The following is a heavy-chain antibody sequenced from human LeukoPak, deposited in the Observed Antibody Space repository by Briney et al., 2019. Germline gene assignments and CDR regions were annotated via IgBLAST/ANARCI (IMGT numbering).Heavy chain of an antibody. CDR2: ISPSGGST. V-gene: IGHV1-46*01. D-gene: IGHD3-22*01. J-gene: IGHJ4*02. Sequence: ASVKVPCKAFGYTFTSNYMHWVRQAPGQGPEWMGVISPSGGSTTYAQKFQGRVTLTRDMSTSADYLELSSLRSEDTAVYYCARATYYYDSSGYYHFDYWGQGTLVTVSS. CDR1: GYTFTSNY. CDR3: ARATYYYDSSGYYHFDY.